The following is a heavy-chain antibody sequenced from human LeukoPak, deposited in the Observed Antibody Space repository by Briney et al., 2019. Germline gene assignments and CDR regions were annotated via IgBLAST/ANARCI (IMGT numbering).Heavy chain of an antibody. CDR3: ARVGSGSNSAYYFDY. V-gene: IGHV1-69*13. CDR1: GGTFSSYA. D-gene: IGHD1-26*01. J-gene: IGHJ4*02. Sequence: AAVKVCCTASGGTFSSYAISWVRQAPGQGLEWMGGIIPIFGTANYAQKFQGRVTITADESTSTAYMELSSLRSEDTAVYYCARVGSGSNSAYYFDYWGQGTLVTVSS. CDR2: IIPIFGTA.